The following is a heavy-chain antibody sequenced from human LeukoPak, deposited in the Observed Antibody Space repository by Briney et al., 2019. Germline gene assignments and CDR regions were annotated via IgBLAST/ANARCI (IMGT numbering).Heavy chain of an antibody. Sequence: ASVKVSCKASGYTLTGYYMHGVRQAPGRGREWMGWINLKRCGTNYAQKFEGRVTMTTDTSTSKAYMELSRLRSDDTAVYYCARVPFSYCGGDCYFAYWGQGNLVTVSS. CDR1: GYTLTGYY. V-gene: IGHV1-2*02. D-gene: IGHD2-21*02. CDR2: INLKRCGT. J-gene: IGHJ4*02. CDR3: ARVPFSYCGGDCYFAY.